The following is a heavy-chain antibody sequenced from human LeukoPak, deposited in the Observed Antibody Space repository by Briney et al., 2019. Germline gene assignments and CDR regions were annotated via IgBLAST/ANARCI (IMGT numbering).Heavy chain of an antibody. V-gene: IGHV3-23*01. CDR1: GFTFSTYP. D-gene: IGHD3-10*01. J-gene: IGHJ4*02. Sequence: GGSLRLSCAASGFTFSTYPMNWVRQAPGKGLEWISHIRDSGTTDYADSVKGRFTISRDNSKNTLYLQMNSLRAEDTAVYYCAKDPLHYYGSGSFFLYFDYWGQGTLVTVSS. CDR2: IRDSGTT. CDR3: AKDPLHYYGSGSFFLYFDY.